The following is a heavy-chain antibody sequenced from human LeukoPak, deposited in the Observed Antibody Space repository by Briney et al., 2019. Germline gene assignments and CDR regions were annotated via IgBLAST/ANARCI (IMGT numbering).Heavy chain of an antibody. CDR1: GYTFANYA. Sequence: ASVKVSCKASGYTFANYAITGVRQAPGQGLEYMGWISVDNGDTNDAQMLQGRVTMTTDTSTNTAYMELRGLRSDDTAVYYCARANCAGDCYLKHWGQGTLVTVSS. V-gene: IGHV1-18*01. CDR2: ISVDNGDT. D-gene: IGHD2-21*02. J-gene: IGHJ4*02. CDR3: ARANCAGDCYLKH.